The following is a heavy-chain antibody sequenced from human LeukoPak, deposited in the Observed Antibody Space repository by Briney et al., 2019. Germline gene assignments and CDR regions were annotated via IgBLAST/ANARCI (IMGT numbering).Heavy chain of an antibody. Sequence: GRSLRLSCAASGFTFSSYAMSWVRQAPGKGLEWVSHISSGIITTHYADSVKGRFTISRDNAENSLYLQMNSLRAEDTAVYYCAEIPMGEQLADYWGQGTLVTVSS. J-gene: IGHJ4*02. CDR3: AEIPMGEQLADY. D-gene: IGHD6-6*01. V-gene: IGHV3-48*04. CDR1: GFTFSSYA. CDR2: ISSGIITT.